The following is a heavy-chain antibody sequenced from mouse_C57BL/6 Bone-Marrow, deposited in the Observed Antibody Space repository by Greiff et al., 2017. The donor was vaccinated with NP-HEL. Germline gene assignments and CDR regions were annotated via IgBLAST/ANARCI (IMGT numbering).Heavy chain of an antibody. CDR2: IYPGSGNT. CDR1: GYTFTDYY. V-gene: IGHV1-76*01. D-gene: IGHD2-10*02. J-gene: IGHJ2*01. Sequence: VQLQQSGAELVRPGASVKLSCKASGYTFTDYYINWVKQRPGQGLEWIARIYPGSGNTYYNEKFKGKATLTAEKSSSTAYMQLSSLTSEDSAVYFCARGWYGKLTVDYWGQGTTLTVSS. CDR3: ARGWYGKLTVDY.